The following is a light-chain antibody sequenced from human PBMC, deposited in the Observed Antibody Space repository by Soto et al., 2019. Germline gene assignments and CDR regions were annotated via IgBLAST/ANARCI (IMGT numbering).Light chain of an antibody. Sequence: IVMTQSPYTLSVSPGERATLSCRASQSVSSNLAWYQQKPGQAPRLLIYGASTRATGIPARFSGSGSGTDFTLTISRLEPEDFAVYYCQQYGSSPPWTFGQGTKVDIK. CDR2: GAS. J-gene: IGKJ1*01. CDR3: QQYGSSPPWT. V-gene: IGKV3-20*01. CDR1: QSVSSN.